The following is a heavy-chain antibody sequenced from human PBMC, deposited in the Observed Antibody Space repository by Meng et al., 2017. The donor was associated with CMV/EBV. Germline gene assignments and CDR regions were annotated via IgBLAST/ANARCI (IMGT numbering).Heavy chain of an antibody. CDR3: AREFTGTPWAIDY. J-gene: IGHJ4*02. D-gene: IGHD1/OR15-1a*01. CDR1: GFTFSSYA. Sequence: GGSLRLSCAASGFTFSSYAMHWVRQAPGKGLEWVAVISYDGSTKYYADSVKGRFTISRDNSKNTLYLQMNSLRAEDTAVYYCAREFTGTPWAIDYWGQGTLVTVSS. CDR2: ISYDGSTK. V-gene: IGHV3-30*04.